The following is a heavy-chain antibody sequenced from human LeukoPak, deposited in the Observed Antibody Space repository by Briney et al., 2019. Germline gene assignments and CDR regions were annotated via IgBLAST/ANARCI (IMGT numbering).Heavy chain of an antibody. J-gene: IGHJ3*02. V-gene: IGHV1-18*01. CDR2: ISAYNGNT. Sequence: ASVKVSCKASGYTFTSYGISWVRQAPGQGLEWMGWISAYNGNTNYAQKLQGRVTMTTDTSTSTAYLELRSLRSDDTAVYYCARSPKYSSSWCVGAFDIWGQGTMVTVSS. CDR3: ARSPKYSSSWCVGAFDI. CDR1: GYTFTSYG. D-gene: IGHD6-13*01.